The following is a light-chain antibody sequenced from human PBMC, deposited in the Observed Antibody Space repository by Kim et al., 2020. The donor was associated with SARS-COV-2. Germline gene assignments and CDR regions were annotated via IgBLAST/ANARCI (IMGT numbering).Light chain of an antibody. J-gene: IGKJ1*01. CDR3: QQYNNWPPWT. Sequence: SPGERATLSCRAHQSISSNLAWYQQKPGQAPRLLIYGASTRATGIPARFSGSGSGTDFTLTISSLQSEDFAVYYCQQYNNWPPWTFGQGTKVEIK. CDR1: QSISSN. V-gene: IGKV3-15*01. CDR2: GAS.